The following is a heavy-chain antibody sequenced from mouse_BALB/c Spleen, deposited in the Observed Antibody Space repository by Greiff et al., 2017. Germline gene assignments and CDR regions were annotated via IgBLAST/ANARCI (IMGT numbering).Heavy chain of an antibody. CDR3: ARDGSSPYAMDY. CDR1: GYSITSDYA. Sequence: EVQLVESGPGLVKPSQSLSLTCTVTGYSITSDYAWNWIRQFPGNKLEWMGYISYSGSTSYNPSLKSRISITRDTSKNQFFLQLNSVTTEDTATYYCARDGSSPYAMDYWGQGTSVTVSS. J-gene: IGHJ4*01. V-gene: IGHV3-2*02. D-gene: IGHD1-1*01. CDR2: ISYSGST.